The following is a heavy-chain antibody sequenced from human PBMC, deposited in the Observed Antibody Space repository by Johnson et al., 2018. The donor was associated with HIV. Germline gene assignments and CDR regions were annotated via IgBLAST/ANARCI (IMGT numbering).Heavy chain of an antibody. V-gene: IGHV3-30*04. CDR1: GFSFRTYA. CDR2: ISYDGTKK. J-gene: IGHJ3*02. CDR3: ASGEDYGSNYGAFEI. D-gene: IGHD4-23*01. Sequence: VQLVESGGGVVQPGRSLRLSCEAAGFSFRTYAMHWVRQAGKGLEWLAVISYDGTKKYYARSVKGRVTISRDNSKNTLYMQMNSLRPAATAVYYCASGEDYGSNYGAFEIWGQGTMVNVSS.